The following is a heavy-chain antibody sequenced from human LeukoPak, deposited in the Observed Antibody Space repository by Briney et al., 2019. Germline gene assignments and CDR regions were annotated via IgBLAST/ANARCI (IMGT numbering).Heavy chain of an antibody. D-gene: IGHD1-26*01. CDR3: ARVGGSYYSP. CDR2: VNHSGST. CDR1: GGSFSGYY. J-gene: IGHJ5*02. Sequence: SETLSLTCAVYGGSFSGYYWSWIRQPPGKGLEWIGEVNHSGSTNYNPSLKSRVTISVDTSKNQFSLKLSSVAAADTAVYYCARVGGSYYSPWGQGTLVTVSS. V-gene: IGHV4-34*01.